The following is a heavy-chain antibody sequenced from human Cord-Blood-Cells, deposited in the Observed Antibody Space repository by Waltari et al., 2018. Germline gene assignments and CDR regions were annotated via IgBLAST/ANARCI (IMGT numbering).Heavy chain of an antibody. CDR2: INPSGGNT. Sequence: QVQLVQSGAEVKKPGASVKVSCKASGYTFTSYYMHWVRQAPGQGLGWMGIINPSGGNTNDAQKFQGRVTMTRDTSTSTVYMELSSLRSEDTAVYYCARRVIVVVPAAPDAFDIWGQGTMVTVSS. J-gene: IGHJ3*02. CDR3: ARRVIVVVPAAPDAFDI. D-gene: IGHD2-2*01. CDR1: GYTFTSYY. V-gene: IGHV1-46*01.